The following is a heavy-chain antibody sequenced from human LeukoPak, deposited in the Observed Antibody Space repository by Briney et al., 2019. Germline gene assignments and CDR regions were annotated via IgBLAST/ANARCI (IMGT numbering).Heavy chain of an antibody. CDR2: IYYSGST. D-gene: IGHD3-22*01. CDR3: ARRSAIVDVDAFFDY. V-gene: IGHV4-39*02. J-gene: IGHJ4*02. Sequence: SETLSLTCTVSGGFITDNNYYWGWIRQPPGRGLEWIGSIYYSGSTYYNPSLNSRVTISVDTSKNHFSLRLRPVTAADTAVYYCARRSAIVDVDAFFDYWGQGTLVTVSS. CDR1: GGFITDNNYY.